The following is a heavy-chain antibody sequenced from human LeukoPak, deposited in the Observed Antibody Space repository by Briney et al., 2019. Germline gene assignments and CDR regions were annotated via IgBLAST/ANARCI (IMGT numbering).Heavy chain of an antibody. D-gene: IGHD6-6*01. Sequence: SETLSLTCTVSGGSISSYYWSWIRQPPGKGLEWIGYIYYSGSTNYNPSLKSRVTISVDTSKNQFSLKLSSVTAADTAVYYCARIVPRYYYMDVWGKGTTVTVS. CDR3: ARIVPRYYYMDV. V-gene: IGHV4-59*01. CDR1: GGSISSYY. CDR2: IYYSGST. J-gene: IGHJ6*03.